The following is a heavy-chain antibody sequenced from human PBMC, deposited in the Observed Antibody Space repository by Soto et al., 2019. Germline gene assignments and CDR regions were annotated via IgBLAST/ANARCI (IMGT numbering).Heavy chain of an antibody. D-gene: IGHD6-19*01. V-gene: IGHV1-8*01. CDR3: ERDRGGYSCGWYGAHP. CDR1: GYTFTSYD. J-gene: IGHJ3*01. CDR2: MNPNSGNT. Sequence: QVQLVQSGAEVKKPGASVKVSCKASGYTFTSYDINWVRQATGQGLEWLGWMNPNSGNTGYAQKFQGRVTMTRNTAISTAHMGVGSLRSEDRAGYYCERDRGGYSCGWYGAHPWCQGTMVAVSS.